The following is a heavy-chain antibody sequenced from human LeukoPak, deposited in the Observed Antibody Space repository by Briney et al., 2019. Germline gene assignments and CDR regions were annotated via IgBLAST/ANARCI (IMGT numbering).Heavy chain of an antibody. CDR3: ARRVQWLGPYYYYYMDV. J-gene: IGHJ6*03. Sequence: SETLSLTCAVYGGSFSGYYWSWIRQPPGKGLEWVGEINHSGSTNYNPSLKSRVTISVDTSKNQFSLKLSSVTPADTAVYYCARRVQWLGPYYYYYMDVWGKGTTVTISS. D-gene: IGHD6-19*01. V-gene: IGHV4-34*01. CDR2: INHSGST. CDR1: GGSFSGYY.